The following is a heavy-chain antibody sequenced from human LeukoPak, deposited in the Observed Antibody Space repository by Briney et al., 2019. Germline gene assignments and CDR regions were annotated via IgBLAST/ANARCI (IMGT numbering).Heavy chain of an antibody. J-gene: IGHJ6*03. CDR1: GDSVSGNSAA. D-gene: IGHD4-17*01. CDR3: ARGRVTTIANYYYYYIDV. V-gene: IGHV6-1*01. Sequence: SQTLSLTCAISGDSVSGNSAAWTWIRQSPSRGLELLGRTYYRSKWDNDYAVSVKSRITINPDTSKNQFSLQLNSVTPEDTAVYYCARGRVTTIANYYYYYIDVWGKGTTVTVSS. CDR2: TYYRSKWDN.